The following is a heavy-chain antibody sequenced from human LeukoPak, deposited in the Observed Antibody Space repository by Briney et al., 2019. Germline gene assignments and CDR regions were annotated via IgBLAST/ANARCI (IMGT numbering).Heavy chain of an antibody. CDR3: STDPRLLIY. CDR2: ISSSSSYI. Sequence: GGPLRLSCAASGFTFSSYAMRWVRQAPGKGLEWVSAISSSSSYIYYADSVKGRFTISRDNAKNSLYLQMNSLRPEDTALYYCSTDPRLLIYWGHGTLVTVSS. D-gene: IGHD2-8*01. CDR1: GFTFSSYA. V-gene: IGHV3-21*04. J-gene: IGHJ4*01.